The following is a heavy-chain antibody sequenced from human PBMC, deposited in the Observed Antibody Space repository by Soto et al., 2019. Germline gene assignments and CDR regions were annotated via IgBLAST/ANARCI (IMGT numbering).Heavy chain of an antibody. V-gene: IGHV3-74*01. Sequence: EVQLVESGGGLVQPGGSLRLSCAASGFTFSSYWMHWVRQAPGKGLVWVSRINTDGSSTSYADSVKGRFTISRDNAKNTLYPQMNSLRAEDTAVYYCARDGLTTTPLDHWGQGTLVTVSS. D-gene: IGHD2-15*01. CDR3: ARDGLTTTPLDH. CDR1: GFTFSSYW. J-gene: IGHJ4*02. CDR2: INTDGSST.